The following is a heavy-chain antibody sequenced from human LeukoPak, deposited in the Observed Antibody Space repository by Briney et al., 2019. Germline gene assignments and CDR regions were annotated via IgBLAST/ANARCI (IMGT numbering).Heavy chain of an antibody. CDR3: ARSRGDIRPDALDI. D-gene: IGHD4-17*01. V-gene: IGHV3-21*01. J-gene: IGHJ3*02. Sequence: PGGSLRLSCAASGFTLSYYNINWVRQAPGKGLEWVSSITARSTSIYYADSVRGRFTISRDNAKSSLYLQMNSLRAEDTAVYYCARSRGDIRPDALDIWGQGTMVTVSS. CDR2: ITARSTSI. CDR1: GFTLSYYN.